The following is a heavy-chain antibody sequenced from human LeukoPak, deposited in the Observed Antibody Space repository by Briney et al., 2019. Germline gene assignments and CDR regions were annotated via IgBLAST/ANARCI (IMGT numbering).Heavy chain of an antibody. J-gene: IGHJ3*02. CDR2: IDYSGST. CDR1: GGSISSYY. D-gene: IGHD3-3*01. Sequence: PSETLSLTCTVSGGSISSYYWSWIRQPPGKGLEWIGYIDYSGSTNYNPTLKSRVTISVDTSKNQFSLKLSSVTAADTAVYYCARDGPTSNYDFWSGYYRNDAFDIWGQGTMVTVSS. CDR3: ARDGPTSNYDFWSGYYRNDAFDI. V-gene: IGHV4-59*01.